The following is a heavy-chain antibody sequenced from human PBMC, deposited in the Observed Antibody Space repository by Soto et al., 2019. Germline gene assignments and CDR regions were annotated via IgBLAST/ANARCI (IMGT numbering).Heavy chain of an antibody. Sequence: QVQLVQSGAEVRKPGSSVKFSCEASGRTFSGHAISWVRQAPGQGPEWMGRLIPLFGTTQLAKRFLGSLTITADKPTTTPYMEPPSLRFEDTATNNCAIGPNWRYRFDAWGQGALVTVSS. CDR1: GRTFSGHA. D-gene: IGHD3-16*02. CDR2: LIPLFGTT. CDR3: AIGPNWRYRFDA. V-gene: IGHV1-69*06. J-gene: IGHJ5*02.